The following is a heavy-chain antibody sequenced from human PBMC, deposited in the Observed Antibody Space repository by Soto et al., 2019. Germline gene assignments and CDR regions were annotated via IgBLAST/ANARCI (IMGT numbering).Heavy chain of an antibody. CDR3: AREGSRDYDRSGYYPLDY. J-gene: IGHJ4*02. CDR1: GFTYSDNA. V-gene: IGHV3-23*01. CDR2: GSGIGT. D-gene: IGHD3-22*01. Sequence: EVQLLESGGGLAQPGGSLRLSCVGSGFTYSDNAMSWVRQAPGKGLEWICGSGIGTYYADSVRGRFTVSRDNSKNTLYLQMNCLRLEYTAVYYCAREGSRDYDRSGYYPLDYWGQGTLVTVSS.